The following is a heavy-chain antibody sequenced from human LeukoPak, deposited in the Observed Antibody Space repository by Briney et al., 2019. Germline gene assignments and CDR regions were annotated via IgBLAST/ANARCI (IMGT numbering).Heavy chain of an antibody. J-gene: IGHJ4*02. V-gene: IGHV4-59*08. CDR2: IYYSGST. CDR3: ARQLFGVVVLDY. Sequence: KPSETLSLTCSISGGSISSYYWSWIRQPPGKGLEWIGHIYYSGSTNYNPSLKSRVTISIDTSKNQFSLKLSSVTAADTAVYYCARQLFGVVVLDYWAQGTLVTVSS. D-gene: IGHD3-3*01. CDR1: GGSISSYY.